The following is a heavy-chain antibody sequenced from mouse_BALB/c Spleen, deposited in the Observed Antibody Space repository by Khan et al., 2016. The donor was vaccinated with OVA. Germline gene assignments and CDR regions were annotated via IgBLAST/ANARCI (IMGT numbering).Heavy chain of an antibody. Sequence: QVQLKQSGPDLKKPGETVKISCKASGYTFTNYGMNWVKQVPGKGLKWMGWTNTYTGEPTYADDFKGRFAFSLETSASTAYLQLNNLKNEDTATYFCARVGYNGTMDYWGQGTSVTVSS. D-gene: IGHD2-14*01. CDR1: GYTFTNYG. CDR3: ARVGYNGTMDY. J-gene: IGHJ4*01. CDR2: TNTYTGEP. V-gene: IGHV9-3-1*01.